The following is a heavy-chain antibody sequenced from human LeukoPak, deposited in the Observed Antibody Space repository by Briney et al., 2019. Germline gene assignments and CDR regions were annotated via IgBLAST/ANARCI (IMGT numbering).Heavy chain of an antibody. D-gene: IGHD2-2*01. CDR1: GYTFTSYA. J-gene: IGHJ4*02. V-gene: IGHV1-3*01. Sequence: ASVKVSCKASGYTFTSYAMHWVRQAPGQRLEWMGWINAGNGNTKYSQKFQGRVTITRDTSASTAYMELSSLRSEDTAVYYCARYRAYCSSTSCSPYYFDYWGQGTLVTVSS. CDR2: INAGNGNT. CDR3: ARYRAYCSSTSCSPYYFDY.